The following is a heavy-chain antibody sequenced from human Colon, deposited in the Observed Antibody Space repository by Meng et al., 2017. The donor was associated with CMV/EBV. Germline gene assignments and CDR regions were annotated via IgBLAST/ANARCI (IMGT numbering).Heavy chain of an antibody. D-gene: IGHD1-26*01. CDR3: TRGYSGIDIYAFDI. CDR1: GFTFSSYS. V-gene: IGHV3-72*01. Sequence: GESLKISCAASGFTFSSYSMNWVRQAPGKGLEWVGRAANKADSYTTEYAASVKGRFTFSRDDSENSVYLQMNSLKSEDTAVYYCTRGYSGIDIYAFDIWGQGTMVTVSS. J-gene: IGHJ3*02. CDR2: AANKADSYTT.